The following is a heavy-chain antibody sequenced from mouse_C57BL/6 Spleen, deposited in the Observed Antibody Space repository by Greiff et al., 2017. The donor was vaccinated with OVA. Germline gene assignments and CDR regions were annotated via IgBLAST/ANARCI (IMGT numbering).Heavy chain of an antibody. J-gene: IGHJ4*01. V-gene: IGHV1-69*01. D-gene: IGHD2-4*01. Sequence: QVQLQQPGAELVMPGASVKLSCKASGYTFTSYWMHWVKQRPGQGLEWIGEIDPSDSYTNYNQKFKGKSTLTVDKSSSTAYMQLSSLTSEDSAVYYFARDGGLRRSMDYWGQGTSVTVSS. CDR1: GYTFTSYW. CDR3: ARDGGLRRSMDY. CDR2: IDPSDSYT.